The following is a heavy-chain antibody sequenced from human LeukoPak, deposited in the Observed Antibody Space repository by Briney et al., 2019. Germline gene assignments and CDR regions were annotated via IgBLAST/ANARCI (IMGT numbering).Heavy chain of an antibody. D-gene: IGHD6-19*01. V-gene: IGHV3-23*01. CDR2: IRGSGGGT. CDR1: GFTFNSYA. Sequence: GGSLRLSCAASGFTFNSYAMSWVRQAPGKGLEWVSAIRGSGGGTYYADSVKGRFTISRDNSKNTLYLQMNSLRDEDTALYYRAKAGIGVVGYFDYWGQGTLVTVSS. J-gene: IGHJ4*02. CDR3: AKAGIGVVGYFDY.